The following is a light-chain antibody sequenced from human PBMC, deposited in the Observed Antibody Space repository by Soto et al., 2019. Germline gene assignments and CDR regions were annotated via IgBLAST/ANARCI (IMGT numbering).Light chain of an antibody. CDR1: QSIRSW. V-gene: IGKV1-5*03. Sequence: DIPMTQSAANLSACVGDRVSMXCRASQSIRSWLDWYQQKPGTAPKLLIYEASRLESGGPTRISGSGSATEFTRTISSLQPGDFATYYGQHYNTYPWTFGQGTKVDIK. CDR3: QHYNTYPWT. J-gene: IGKJ1*01. CDR2: EAS.